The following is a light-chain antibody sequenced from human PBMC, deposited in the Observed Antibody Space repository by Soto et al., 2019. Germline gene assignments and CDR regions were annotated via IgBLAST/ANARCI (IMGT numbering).Light chain of an antibody. CDR3: QEYNDWPPYK. V-gene: IGKV3D-15*01. CDR1: RTISSN. J-gene: IGKJ2*01. CDR2: GAT. Sequence: EAVMTQSPATLSLSPGERATLSCRASRTISSNLAWYQQKPGQSLRLLIYGATIRATGIPARFSGSGSGTDFTLTISSLQSEDFAVYYCQEYNDWPPYKFGQGTTLEI.